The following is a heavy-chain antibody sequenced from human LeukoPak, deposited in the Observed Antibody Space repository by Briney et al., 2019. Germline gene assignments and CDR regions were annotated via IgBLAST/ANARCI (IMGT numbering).Heavy chain of an antibody. Sequence: SETLSLTCTVSGGSISSNSYYWGWIRQSPGKGLEWIGSIYYSGSTYYNPSLKSRVTMSVDTSKNQFSLKLSSVTAADTAIYYCARTTTYNLDYWGQGTLVTVSA. J-gene: IGHJ4*02. CDR1: GGSISSNSYY. V-gene: IGHV4-39*07. D-gene: IGHD4-17*01. CDR2: IYYSGST. CDR3: ARTTTYNLDY.